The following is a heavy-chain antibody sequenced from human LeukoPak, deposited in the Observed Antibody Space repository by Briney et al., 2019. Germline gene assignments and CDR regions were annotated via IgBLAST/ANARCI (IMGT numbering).Heavy chain of an antibody. D-gene: IGHD3-9*01. CDR1: GFTFSSHD. Sequence: GESLRLSCAASGFTFSSHDMHWVRQAPGKGLECVAAISYDGSKQLYADSVKGRFTISRDNSKNTLNLQMNSLRDEDTAVYYCAKDGARYLLTYYFEYWGQETLVTVSS. CDR2: ISYDGSKQ. J-gene: IGHJ4*02. CDR3: AKDGARYLLTYYFEY. V-gene: IGHV3-30*18.